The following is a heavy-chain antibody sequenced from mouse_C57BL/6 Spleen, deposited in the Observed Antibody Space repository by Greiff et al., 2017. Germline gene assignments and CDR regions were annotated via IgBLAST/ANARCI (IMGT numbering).Heavy chain of an antibody. D-gene: IGHD3-3*01. CDR3: ARRAGLCDY. Sequence: EVQLVESGGGLVKPGGSLKLSCAASGFTFSDYGMHWVRQAPEKGLEWVAYISSGSSTIYYAATVKGRFTISRDNAKNTLFLQMPSLRSEETAMDYCARRAGLCDYWGQGTTLTVSS. V-gene: IGHV5-17*01. CDR1: GFTFSDYG. J-gene: IGHJ2*01. CDR2: ISSGSSTI.